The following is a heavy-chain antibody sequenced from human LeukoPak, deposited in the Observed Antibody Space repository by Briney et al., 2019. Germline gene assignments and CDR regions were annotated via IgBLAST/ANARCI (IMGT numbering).Heavy chain of an antibody. CDR2: ISWDGGST. D-gene: IGHD2-15*01. CDR3: AKDGCSGGSCYSDHWFDP. CDR1: GFTFDDYA. V-gene: IGHV3-43D*03. Sequence: GGSLRLSCAASGFTFDDYAMHWVRQAPGKGLEWVSLISWDGGSTYYADPVKGRFTISRDNSKNSLYLQMNSLRAEDTALYYCAKDGCSGGSCYSDHWFDPWGQGTLVTVSS. J-gene: IGHJ5*02.